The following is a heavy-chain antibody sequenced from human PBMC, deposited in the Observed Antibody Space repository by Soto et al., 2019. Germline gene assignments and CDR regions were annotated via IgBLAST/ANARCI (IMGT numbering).Heavy chain of an antibody. V-gene: IGHV1-69*01. CDR2: IIPIFGTA. CDR3: ARVGGLRFLEWLPYTFYYYYGMDV. CDR1: GGTFSSYA. Sequence: QVQLVQSGAEVKKPGSSVKVSCKASGGTFSSYAISWVRQAPGQGLEWMGGIIPIFGTANYAQKFQGRVTITADDSTSTAYMELSSLRSEDTAVYYCARVGGLRFLEWLPYTFYYYYGMDVWGQGTTVTVSS. J-gene: IGHJ6*02. D-gene: IGHD3-3*01.